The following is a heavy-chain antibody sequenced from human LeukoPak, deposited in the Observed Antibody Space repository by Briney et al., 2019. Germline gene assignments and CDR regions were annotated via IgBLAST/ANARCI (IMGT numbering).Heavy chain of an antibody. J-gene: IGHJ5*02. CDR3: ARGQQRHKNWFDP. CDR1: GSTFSTYA. Sequence: GSLRLSCAASGSTFSTYAVNWVRQAPGKGLEWIGEINHSGSTNYNPSLKSRVTISVDTSKNQFSRKLSSVTAADTAVYYCARGQQRHKNWFDPWGQGTLVTVSS. V-gene: IGHV4-34*01. CDR2: INHSGST. D-gene: IGHD2-2*01.